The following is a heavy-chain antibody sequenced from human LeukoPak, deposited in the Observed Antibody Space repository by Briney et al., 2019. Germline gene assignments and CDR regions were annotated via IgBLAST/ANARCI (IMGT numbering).Heavy chain of an antibody. J-gene: IGHJ3*02. Sequence: GGSLRLSCAASGFTFSSYWMHWVRQAPGKGLVWVSRINRDGSSTSYADSVKGRFTISRDNAKNTLYLQMNSLRAEDTAVYYCARDPSGIAVAATSDAFDIWGQGTMVTVSS. CDR2: INRDGSST. D-gene: IGHD6-19*01. V-gene: IGHV3-74*01. CDR1: GFTFSSYW. CDR3: ARDPSGIAVAATSDAFDI.